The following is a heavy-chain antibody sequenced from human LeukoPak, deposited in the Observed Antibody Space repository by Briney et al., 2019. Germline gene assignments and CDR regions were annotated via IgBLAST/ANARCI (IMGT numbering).Heavy chain of an antibody. J-gene: IGHJ4*02. CDR2: VSYNGNNK. V-gene: IGHV3-30-3*01. Sequence: GGSLRLSCAASGFTFSNYTMHWVRQAPGKGLEWVAVVSYNGNNKYFAASVKGQFTISRDNSKNTLYLQMNSLRAEDTAMYYCARQRYGDYWGQGTLVTVSS. D-gene: IGHD4-17*01. CDR1: GFTFSNYT. CDR3: ARQRYGDY.